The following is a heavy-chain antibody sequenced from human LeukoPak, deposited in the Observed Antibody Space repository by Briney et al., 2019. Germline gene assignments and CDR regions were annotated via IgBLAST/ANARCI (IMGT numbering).Heavy chain of an antibody. J-gene: IGHJ4*02. CDR1: GGTFSSYA. Sequence: SVKVSCKASGGTFSSYAISWVRQAPGQGLEWMGGIIPIFGTANYAQKFQGRVTITADESTSTAYMELSSLRSEDTAVYYCARGTQYSSSIQYFDYWGQGTLVTVSS. D-gene: IGHD6-13*01. CDR3: ARGTQYSSSIQYFDY. CDR2: IIPIFGTA. V-gene: IGHV1-69*13.